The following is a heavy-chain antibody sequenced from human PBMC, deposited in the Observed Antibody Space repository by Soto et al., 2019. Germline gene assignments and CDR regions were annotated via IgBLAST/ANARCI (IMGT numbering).Heavy chain of an antibody. V-gene: IGHV3-23*01. CDR3: GRDPNGDYGGAFEM. Sequence: DVQFLESGGGLVQPGGSLRISCAASGLTFSNYAMTWVRQAPGKGLEWVSAIGGSGGSTYYADSVKGRFTISRDNSKNKLFLQMNSLRAEDTAVYYCGRDPNGDYGGAFEMWGQGKMVTVSS. CDR1: GLTFSNYA. D-gene: IGHD4-17*01. J-gene: IGHJ3*02. CDR2: IGGSGGST.